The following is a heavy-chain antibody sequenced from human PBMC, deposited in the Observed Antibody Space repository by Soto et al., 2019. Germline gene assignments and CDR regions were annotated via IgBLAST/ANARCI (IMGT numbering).Heavy chain of an antibody. D-gene: IGHD3-3*01. Sequence: PSETLSLTCAVSGGSISSGGYSWSWIRQPPGKGLEWIGYIYYSGSTYYNPSLKSRVTISVDTSKNQFSLKLSSVTAADTAVYYCARDYYDTSPDAFDIWGQGTMVTVSS. V-gene: IGHV4-30-2*05. CDR3: ARDYYDTSPDAFDI. CDR2: IYYSGST. CDR1: GGSISSGGYS. J-gene: IGHJ3*02.